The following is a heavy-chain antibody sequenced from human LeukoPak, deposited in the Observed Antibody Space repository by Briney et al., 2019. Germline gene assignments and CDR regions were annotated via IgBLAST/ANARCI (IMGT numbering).Heavy chain of an antibody. CDR1: GGSISSGDYY. V-gene: IGHV4-30-4*01. Sequence: SETLSLTCTVSGGSISSGDYYWSWIRQPPGKGLEWIGYIYYSGSTYYNPSLKSRVTISVDTSKNQFSLKLSSVTAADTAVYYCASDFCSGGSCPGSWGQGTLVTVSS. CDR2: IYYSGST. D-gene: IGHD2-15*01. J-gene: IGHJ5*02. CDR3: ASDFCSGGSCPGS.